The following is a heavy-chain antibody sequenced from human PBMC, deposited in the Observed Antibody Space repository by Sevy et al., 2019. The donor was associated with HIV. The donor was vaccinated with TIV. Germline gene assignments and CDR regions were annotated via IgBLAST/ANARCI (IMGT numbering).Heavy chain of an antibody. J-gene: IGHJ1*01. CDR2: ISYDATNK. CDR3: ALERLSSNVAEYFQN. CDR1: GFTFTSYS. Sequence: GGSLRLSCAASGFTFTSYSMHWVRQAPGKGLEWVATISYDATNKHYADSVKGRFTISRDNSRNSLFLQMNSLRSEDTAVYYCALERLSSNVAEYFQNWGQGTLVTASS. D-gene: IGHD1-1*01. V-gene: IGHV3-30-3*01.